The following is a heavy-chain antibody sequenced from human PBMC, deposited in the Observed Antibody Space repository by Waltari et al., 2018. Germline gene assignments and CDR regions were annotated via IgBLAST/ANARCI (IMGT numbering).Heavy chain of an antibody. CDR3: ARGSYRYGSGSRPHDAFDI. D-gene: IGHD3-10*01. CDR2: INPNSGGT. CDR1: GYTFTGYY. J-gene: IGHJ3*02. V-gene: IGHV1-2*02. Sequence: QVQLVQSGAEVKKPGASVKVSCKASGYTFTGYYMPWVPPAPGPGLEWMGWINPNSGGTNYAQKFQGRVTMTRDTSISTAYMELSRLRSDDTAVYYCARGSYRYGSGSRPHDAFDIWGQGTMVTVSS.